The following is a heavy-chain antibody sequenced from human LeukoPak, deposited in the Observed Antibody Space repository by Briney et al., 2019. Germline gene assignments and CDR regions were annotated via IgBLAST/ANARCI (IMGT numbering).Heavy chain of an antibody. CDR1: GGTFSSYA. Sequence: ASVKVSCKASGGTFSSYAISWVRQAPGQGLEWMGWINPNSGGTNYAQKFQGRVTMTRDTSISTAYTELSRLRSDDTAVYYCARVWVRNYYDSSYWGQGTLVTVSS. D-gene: IGHD3-22*01. J-gene: IGHJ4*02. V-gene: IGHV1-2*02. CDR3: ARVWVRNYYDSSY. CDR2: INPNSGGT.